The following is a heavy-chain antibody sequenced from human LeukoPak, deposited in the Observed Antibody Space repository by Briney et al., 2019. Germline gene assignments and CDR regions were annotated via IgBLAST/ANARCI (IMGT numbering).Heavy chain of an antibody. D-gene: IGHD3-22*01. Sequence: ASVKVSCKASGYTFTSYGISWVRQAPGQGLEWMGWISAYNGNTNYAQKLQGRVTMTTDKSTSTAYMELSSLRSEDTAVYYCARAPTYYYDSSGYYYPYDYWGQGTLVTVSS. J-gene: IGHJ4*02. CDR2: ISAYNGNT. V-gene: IGHV1-18*01. CDR3: ARAPTYYYDSSGYYYPYDY. CDR1: GYTFTSYG.